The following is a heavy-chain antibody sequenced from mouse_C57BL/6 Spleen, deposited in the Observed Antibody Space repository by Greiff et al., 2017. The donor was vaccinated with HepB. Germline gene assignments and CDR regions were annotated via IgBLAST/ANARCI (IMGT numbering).Heavy chain of an antibody. J-gene: IGHJ4*01. V-gene: IGHV5-17*01. Sequence: EVKLMESGGGLVKPGGSLKLSCAASGFTFSDYGMHWVRQAPEKGLEWVAYISSGSSTIYYADTVKGRFTISRDNAKNTLFLQMTSLRSEDTAMYYCARTIYYDYDMDYWGQGTSVTVSS. D-gene: IGHD2-4*01. CDR1: GFTFSDYG. CDR2: ISSGSSTI. CDR3: ARTIYYDYDMDY.